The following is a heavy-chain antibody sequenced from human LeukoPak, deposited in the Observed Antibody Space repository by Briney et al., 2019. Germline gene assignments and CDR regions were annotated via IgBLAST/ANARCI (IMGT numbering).Heavy chain of an antibody. J-gene: IGHJ4*02. CDR2: IHTSGST. Sequence: PSETLSLTCTVSGGSITSYYWSWIRQPAGKGLEWIGRIHTSGSTNYTPSLKSRVTMSVDTSKNQFSLKLSSVTAADTAVYYCARDTYYYDSSGYMSLDYWGQGTLVTVSS. CDR3: ARDTYYYDSSGYMSLDY. CDR1: GGSITSYY. D-gene: IGHD3-22*01. V-gene: IGHV4-4*07.